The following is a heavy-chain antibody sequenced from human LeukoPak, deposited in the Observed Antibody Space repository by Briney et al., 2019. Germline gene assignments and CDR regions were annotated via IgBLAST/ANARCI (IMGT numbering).Heavy chain of an antibody. V-gene: IGHV3-48*03. J-gene: IGHJ4*02. Sequence: SLRLSCAAAAFTFSSYEMNWVRQAPGKGLEWVSYISSSGSTIYYADSVKGRFTIPRDNSKNTLYLQLNSLRAEDTAVYYCAKGPLFLWFGEGTYFDYWSQGTLVTVSS. CDR2: ISSSGSTI. D-gene: IGHD3-10*01. CDR1: AFTFSSYE. CDR3: AKGPLFLWFGEGTYFDY.